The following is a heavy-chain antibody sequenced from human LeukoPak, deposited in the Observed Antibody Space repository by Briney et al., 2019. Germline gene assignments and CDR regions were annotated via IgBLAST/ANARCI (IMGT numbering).Heavy chain of an antibody. D-gene: IGHD6-13*01. J-gene: IGHJ5*02. CDR2: IKQDGSEK. Sequence: GGSLRLSCAASGFTFSSYWMSWVRQAPGKGLEWVANIKQDGSEKYYVDSVKGRFTISRDNAKNTLYLQMNSLRAEDTAVYYCAKRGEGVSNTWYMNNWFDPWGQGTLVTVSS. V-gene: IGHV3-7*01. CDR3: AKRGEGVSNTWYMNNWFDP. CDR1: GFTFSSYW.